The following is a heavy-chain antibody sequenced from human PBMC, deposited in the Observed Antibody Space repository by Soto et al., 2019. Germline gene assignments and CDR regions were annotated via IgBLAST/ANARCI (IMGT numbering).Heavy chain of an antibody. D-gene: IGHD1-26*01. CDR1: GFSFSDHH. Sequence: GGSLRLSCVASGFSFSDHHMDWVRQAPGKGLEWVGRIRSKVNSYTTEHAASVKGRFSISRDDSKNSLFLQMNSLRDEDTAVYYCAREGGSLNWFDPWGQGTRVTVSS. V-gene: IGHV3-72*01. J-gene: IGHJ5*02. CDR3: AREGGSLNWFDP. CDR2: IRSKVNSYTT.